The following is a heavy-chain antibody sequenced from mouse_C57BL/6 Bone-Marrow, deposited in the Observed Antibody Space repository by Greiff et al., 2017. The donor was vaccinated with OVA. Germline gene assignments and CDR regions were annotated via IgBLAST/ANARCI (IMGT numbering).Heavy chain of an antibody. V-gene: IGHV1-5*01. CDR2: IYPGNSDT. D-gene: IGHD2-1*01. Sequence: EVQGVESGTVLARPGASVKMSCKTSGYTFTSYWMHWVKQRPGPGLEWIGAIYPGNSDTSYNQKFKGKAKLTAVTSASTAYMELSSLTNEDSAVYYCTGLYYQAWFAYWGQGTLVTVSA. CDR3: TGLYYQAWFAY. CDR1: GYTFTSYW. J-gene: IGHJ3*01.